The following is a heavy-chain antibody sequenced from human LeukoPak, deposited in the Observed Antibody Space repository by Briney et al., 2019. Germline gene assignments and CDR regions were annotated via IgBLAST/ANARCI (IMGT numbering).Heavy chain of an antibody. V-gene: IGHV1-69*05. CDR2: IIPIFGTA. J-gene: IGHJ4*02. D-gene: IGHD3-10*01. CDR1: GGTFSRYA. Sequence: SVKLSHKASGGTFSRYAIGWVRQAPGQALEWMGRIIPIFGTANYAQKFQGRVTITTDESTSTAYMELSSLRSEDTAVYYCASDYGSVTDYWGQGTLVTVSS. CDR3: ASDYGSVTDY.